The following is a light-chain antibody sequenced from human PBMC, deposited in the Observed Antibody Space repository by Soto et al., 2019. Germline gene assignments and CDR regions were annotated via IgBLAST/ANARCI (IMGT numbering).Light chain of an antibody. CDR1: SIDVGDYNY. J-gene: IGLJ1*01. Sequence: QSALTQPPSASGSPGQSVTISCTGTSIDVGDYNYVSWYQQHPGKAPKLMIYEVSKRPSGVPDRFSGSKSGNTASLTVSGIQAEDEADYYCSSYAGSNNYVFGTGTKLTVL. V-gene: IGLV2-8*01. CDR2: EVS. CDR3: SSYAGSNNYV.